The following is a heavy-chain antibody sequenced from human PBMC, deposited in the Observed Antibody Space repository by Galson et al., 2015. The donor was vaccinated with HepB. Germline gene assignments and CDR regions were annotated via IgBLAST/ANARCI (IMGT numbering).Heavy chain of an antibody. Sequence: TLSLTCAVSGGSISSGGYSWSWIRQPPGKGLEWIGYIYDSGSTYYNPSLKSRVTISVDRSKNQLSLKLSSVTAADTAVYYCARGDLGYCSGSNCYSGRNWFDPWGQGTLVTVSS. CDR3: ARGDLGYCSGSNCYSGRNWFDP. CDR2: IYDSGST. D-gene: IGHD2-15*01. CDR1: GGSISSGGYS. V-gene: IGHV4-30-2*01. J-gene: IGHJ5*02.